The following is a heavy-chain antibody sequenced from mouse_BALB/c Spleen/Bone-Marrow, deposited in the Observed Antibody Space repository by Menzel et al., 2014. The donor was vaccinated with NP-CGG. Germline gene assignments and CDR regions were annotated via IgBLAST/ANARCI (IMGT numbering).Heavy chain of an antibody. Sequence: VKLMESGAELVRPGSSVKISCKAPGYVFSTYWMNWVKQRPGQGLEWIGQIYPGDGDTNYNGKFKGTATLTADKSSSTAYMQLSSLTSEDSAVYFCARSGYGSSYDYWGQDTTLTVSS. CDR1: GYVFSTYW. D-gene: IGHD1-1*01. V-gene: IGHV1-80*01. CDR2: IYPGDGDT. J-gene: IGHJ2*01. CDR3: ARSGYGSSYDY.